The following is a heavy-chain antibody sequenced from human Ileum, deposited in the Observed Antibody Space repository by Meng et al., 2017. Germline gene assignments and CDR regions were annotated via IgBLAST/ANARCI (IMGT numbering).Heavy chain of an antibody. CDR3: SSVDIASRSDS. CDR2: VRSKANNYAT. V-gene: IGHV3-73*02. CDR1: GFTFSGSG. J-gene: IGHJ4*02. Sequence: EVQLVESGGGLVQPWGSLKLSCASSGFTFSGSGIHWVRQASGQGLEWVGRVRSKANNYATTYAASVNGRFTISRDDSKNTAYLEMNSLKTEDTAVYYCSSVDIASRSDSWGQGTLVTVSS. D-gene: IGHD5-12*01.